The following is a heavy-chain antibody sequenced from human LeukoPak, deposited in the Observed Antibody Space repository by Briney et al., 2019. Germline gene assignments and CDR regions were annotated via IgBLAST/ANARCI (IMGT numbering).Heavy chain of an antibody. CDR3: AKVYQLYYYDSSGPIDY. Sequence: GGSLRLSCPASGFTFSSYAMSWVRQAPGKGLEWVSAISGSGGSTYYADSVKGRFTISRDNSKNTLYLQMNSLRAEDTAVYYCAKVYQLYYYDSSGPIDYWGQGTLVTVSS. V-gene: IGHV3-23*01. CDR2: ISGSGGST. J-gene: IGHJ4*02. CDR1: GFTFSSYA. D-gene: IGHD3-22*01.